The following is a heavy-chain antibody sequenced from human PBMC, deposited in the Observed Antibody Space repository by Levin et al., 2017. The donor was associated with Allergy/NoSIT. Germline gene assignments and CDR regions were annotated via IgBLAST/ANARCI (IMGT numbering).Heavy chain of an antibody. D-gene: IGHD6-19*01. CDR1: GFSVSSNY. V-gene: IGHV3-66*01. CDR3: ARADGYNSGWFGYYYYGMDV. Sequence: LSLTCAASGFSVSSNYMTWVRQAPGKGLEWVSVIYSGGNTYYGDSVKDRFTISRDDSANTLYLQMNNLRVEDTAVYYCARADGYNSGWFGYYYYGMDVWGQGTTVTVSS. CDR2: IYSGGNT. J-gene: IGHJ6*02.